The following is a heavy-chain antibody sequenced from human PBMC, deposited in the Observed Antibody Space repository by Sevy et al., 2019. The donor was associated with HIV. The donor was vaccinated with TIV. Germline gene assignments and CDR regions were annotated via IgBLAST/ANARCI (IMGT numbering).Heavy chain of an antibody. CDR1: GFTFDDYA. Sequence: GGSLRLSCTTSGFTFDDYAMSWFRQAPGKGLEWVAFITRNSYEAYGGKTDYAPSVKGRFIISRDDSKSVAFLQMNSLKTEDTAVYYCTRGLATADTPEYYFDYWGQGTLVTVSS. V-gene: IGHV3-49*03. J-gene: IGHJ4*02. CDR2: ITRNSYEAYGGKT. D-gene: IGHD5-12*01. CDR3: TRGLATADTPEYYFDY.